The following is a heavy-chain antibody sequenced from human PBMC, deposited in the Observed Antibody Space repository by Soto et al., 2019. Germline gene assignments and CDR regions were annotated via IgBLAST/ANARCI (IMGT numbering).Heavy chain of an antibody. Sequence: ASVKVSCKASGGTFSSYAISWVRQAPGQGLEWMGGTIPIFGTANYAQKFQGRVTITADESTSTAYMELSSLRSEDTAVYYCARMGTRGYSYGYRWGQGTLVTVSS. CDR3: ARMGTRGYSYGYR. V-gene: IGHV1-69*13. J-gene: IGHJ5*02. CDR2: TIPIFGTA. D-gene: IGHD5-18*01. CDR1: GGTFSSYA.